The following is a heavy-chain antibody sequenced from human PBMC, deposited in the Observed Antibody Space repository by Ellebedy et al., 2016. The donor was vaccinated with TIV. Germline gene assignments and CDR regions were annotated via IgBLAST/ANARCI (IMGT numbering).Heavy chain of an antibody. CDR2: IYSSGST. D-gene: IGHD6-13*01. J-gene: IGHJ2*01. Sequence: GSLRLSCTVSGGSISSNYWSWIRQPAGKGLEWIGRIYSSGSTKYNPSLKSRVTMSVDTSKNPFSLNLSSVTAADTAVYYCARVVAAAGTVWYFDLWGRGTLVTVSS. V-gene: IGHV4-4*07. CDR3: ARVVAAAGTVWYFDL. CDR1: GGSISSNY.